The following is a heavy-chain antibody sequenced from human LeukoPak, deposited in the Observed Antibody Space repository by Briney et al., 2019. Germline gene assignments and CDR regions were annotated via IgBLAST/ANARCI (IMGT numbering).Heavy chain of an antibody. Sequence: GGSLKLSCSTSGINFSNHPMHRVRQAPGKGLEGLAVISSDGGTKYYADSVQGRFTVSRDNSQNTLSLQMNSLRPEDTAVFYCARKGSSSWYGGGWAYWGQGILVTVSS. J-gene: IGHJ4*02. CDR2: ISSDGGTK. D-gene: IGHD6-13*01. CDR3: ARKGSSSWYGGGWAY. CDR1: GINFSNHP. V-gene: IGHV3-30-3*01.